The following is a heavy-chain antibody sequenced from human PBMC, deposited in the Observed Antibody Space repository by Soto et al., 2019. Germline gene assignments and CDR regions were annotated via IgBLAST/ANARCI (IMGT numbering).Heavy chain of an antibody. Sequence: QVQLQESGPGLVKPSQTLSLTCTVSGGSISSGDYYWSWIRQPPGKGLEWIGYIYDSGSTYYNASLKSRVTISLDTSKNPFSLKLTSVSAADTAVYYCARGGNYYGLRVWGQGTTVTVSS. CDR3: ARGGNYYGLRV. J-gene: IGHJ6*02. CDR2: IYDSGST. V-gene: IGHV4-30-4*01. CDR1: GGSISSGDYY.